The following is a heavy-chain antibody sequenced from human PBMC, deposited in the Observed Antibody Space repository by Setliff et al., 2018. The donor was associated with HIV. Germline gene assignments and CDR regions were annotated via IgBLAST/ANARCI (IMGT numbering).Heavy chain of an antibody. CDR2: IRSEGYGGTT. CDR1: GFTFSDYY. J-gene: IGHJ3*02. CDR3: TRDKGYAFDI. Sequence: GGSLRLSCAASGFTFSDYYMSWIRQAPGKGLDWVAFIRSEGYGGTTENAASVKGRFTISRDDSKSVAYLQMNSLQTEDTAVYYCTRDKGYAFDIWGQGTMVTVSS. D-gene: IGHD5-18*01. V-gene: IGHV3-49*03.